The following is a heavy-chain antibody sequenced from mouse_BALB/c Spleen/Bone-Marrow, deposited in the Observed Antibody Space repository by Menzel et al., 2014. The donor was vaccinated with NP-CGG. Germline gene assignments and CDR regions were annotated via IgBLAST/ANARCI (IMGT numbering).Heavy chain of an antibody. Sequence: EVKLMESGGGLVQPGGSLKLSCAASGFTFSRYDMPWVRQTPDMRLELVANINSNGGGTYYPDSVKGRFTISRDNAKNTLYLRMSGLKSEDTAMYFCARGGVKVWFAYWGQGTLVTVSA. J-gene: IGHJ3*01. CDR2: INSNGGGT. CDR3: ARGGVKVWFAY. D-gene: IGHD2-2*01. V-gene: IGHV5-6-3*01. CDR1: GFTFSRYD.